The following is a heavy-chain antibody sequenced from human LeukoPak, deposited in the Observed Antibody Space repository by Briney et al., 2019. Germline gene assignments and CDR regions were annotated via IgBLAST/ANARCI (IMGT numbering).Heavy chain of an antibody. J-gene: IGHJ4*02. CDR2: IKKDGSEK. Sequence: GGSLRPSCAASGFTFSNYWMSWVRQAPGKGLEWVANIKKDGSEKYYVDSVRGRFTISRDNARNSLFLQMNSLRAEDTAVYYCASLNWWEQAVIDYWGQGTLVTVSS. V-gene: IGHV3-7*01. CDR1: GFTFSNYW. D-gene: IGHD1-26*01. CDR3: ASLNWWEQAVIDY.